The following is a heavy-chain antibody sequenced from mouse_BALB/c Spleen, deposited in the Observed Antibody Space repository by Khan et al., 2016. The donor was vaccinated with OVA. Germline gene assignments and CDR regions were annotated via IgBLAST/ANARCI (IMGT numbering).Heavy chain of an antibody. V-gene: IGHV1-7*01. CDR2: INPSTGYT. CDR3: ARRGVYGIFAY. J-gene: IGHJ3*01. CDR1: GYTFTTYW. D-gene: IGHD2-1*01. Sequence: QVQLQQSGAELAKPGASVKMSCKASGYTFTTYWMHWVKQRPGQGLDWIGYINPSTGYTEYNQKFKDKATLTADKSSSTAYMQLNGLTSEDSAVYYCARRGVYGIFAYWGQGTLVTVSA.